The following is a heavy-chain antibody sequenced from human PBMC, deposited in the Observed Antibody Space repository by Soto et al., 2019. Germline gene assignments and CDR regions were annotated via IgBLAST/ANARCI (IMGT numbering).Heavy chain of an antibody. Sequence: GESLKISCKGSGYSFTSYWISWVLQMPGKGLEWMGRIDPSDSYTNYSPSFQGHVTISADKSISTAYLQWSSLKASDTAMYYCARRMDKWNSLAAFEICGQVTMVTV. CDR1: GYSFTSYW. J-gene: IGHJ3*02. CDR3: ARRMDKWNSLAAFEI. V-gene: IGHV5-10-1*01. D-gene: IGHD1-7*01. CDR2: IDPSDSYT.